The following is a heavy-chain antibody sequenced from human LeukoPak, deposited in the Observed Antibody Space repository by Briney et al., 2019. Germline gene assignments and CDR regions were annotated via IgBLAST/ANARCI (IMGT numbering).Heavy chain of an antibody. CDR2: IYYSGST. Sequence: PSETLSLTCTVSGGSISSGDYYWSWIRQPPGKGLEWIGYIYYSGSTYYNPSLKSRATISVDTSKNQFSLKLSSVTAADTAVYYCARASYDWPPVYFDYWGQGTLVTVSS. CDR1: GGSISSGDYY. V-gene: IGHV4-30-4*08. D-gene: IGHD3-3*01. CDR3: ARASYDWPPVYFDY. J-gene: IGHJ4*02.